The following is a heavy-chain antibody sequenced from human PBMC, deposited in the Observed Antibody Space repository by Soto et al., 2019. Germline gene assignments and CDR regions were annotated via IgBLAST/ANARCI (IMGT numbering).Heavy chain of an antibody. CDR2: LGAARDP. CDR3: ARAYLGRLPRRADYYYAMDV. D-gene: IGHD1-26*01. J-gene: IGHJ6*02. V-gene: IGHV3-13*05. CDR1: GFSFRDYD. Sequence: EVQLVESGGGSVQPGESLRLSCAASGFSFRDYDMHWVRQPKGKGLEWVSALGAARDPYYVGSVKGRFSVSRDNAQNSLFLQMNNLRVDDTAVYFCARAYLGRLPRRADYYYAMDVWGRGTTVTVSS.